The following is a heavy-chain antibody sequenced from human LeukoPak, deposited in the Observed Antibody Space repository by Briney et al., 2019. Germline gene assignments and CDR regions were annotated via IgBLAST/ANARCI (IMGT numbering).Heavy chain of an antibody. V-gene: IGHV1-69*13. CDR3: ARVDDFWSGPVVN. J-gene: IGHJ4*02. Sequence: GVSVKVSCKASGGTFSSYAISWVRQAPGQGLEWMGGIIPIFGTANYAQKFQGRVTITADESTSTAYMELSSLRSDDTAVYYCARVDDFWSGPVVNWGQGTLVTVSS. D-gene: IGHD3-3*01. CDR1: GGTFSSYA. CDR2: IIPIFGTA.